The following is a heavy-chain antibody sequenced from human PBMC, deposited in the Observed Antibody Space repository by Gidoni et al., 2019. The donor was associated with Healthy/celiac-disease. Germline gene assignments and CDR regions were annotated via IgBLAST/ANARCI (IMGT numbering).Heavy chain of an antibody. CDR3: ARGGAGDSGYAQQSLGGYGMDV. J-gene: IGHJ6*02. D-gene: IGHD5-12*01. CDR1: GYTFTSYD. V-gene: IGHV1-8*03. Sequence: QVQLVQSGAEVKKPGAYVKVSCKASGYTFTSYDINWVRQATGQGLEWMGWMNPNSGNTGYAQKFQGRVTITRNTSISTAYMELSSLRSEDTAVYYCARGGAGDSGYAQQSLGGYGMDVWGQGTTVTVSS. CDR2: MNPNSGNT.